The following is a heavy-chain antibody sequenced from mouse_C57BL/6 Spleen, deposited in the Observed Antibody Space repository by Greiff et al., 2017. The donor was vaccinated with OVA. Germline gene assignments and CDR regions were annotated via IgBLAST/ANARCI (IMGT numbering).Heavy chain of an antibody. Sequence: VQLQQSGPELVKPGASVKISCKASGYTFTDYYMNWVKQSHGKSLEWIGDINPNNGGTSYNQKFKGKATLTVDKSSSTAYMELRSLTSEDSAVYYCARRSPYGAWFAYWGQGTLVTVSA. CDR2: INPNNGGT. CDR1: GYTFTDYY. CDR3: ARRSPYGAWFAY. V-gene: IGHV1-26*01. J-gene: IGHJ3*01. D-gene: IGHD1-1*02.